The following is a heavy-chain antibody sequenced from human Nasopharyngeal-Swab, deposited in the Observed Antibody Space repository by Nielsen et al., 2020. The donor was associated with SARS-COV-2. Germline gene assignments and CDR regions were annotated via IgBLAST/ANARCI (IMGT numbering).Heavy chain of an antibody. D-gene: IGHD6-19*01. CDR3: AGEGSGEKKFDF. Sequence: WGRHAAGQGLEWMAYISSSGTSTNYAPNIQGRVTTTRDTATSTIYMEPSSLTSEDTAVYYCAGEGSGEKKFDFWGQGTLVTVSS. J-gene: IGHJ4*02. CDR2: ISSSGTST. V-gene: IGHV1-46*01.